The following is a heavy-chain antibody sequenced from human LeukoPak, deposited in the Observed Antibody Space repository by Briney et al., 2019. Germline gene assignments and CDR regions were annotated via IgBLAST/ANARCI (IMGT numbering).Heavy chain of an antibody. Sequence: SETLSLTCTVSGGSISSGDYYWSWIRQPPGKGLEWIGYTHYSGSTNYNPSLKSRVTISVDTSKNQFSLKLSSVTAADTAVYYCARHSCSGGSCYRFDYWGQGTLVTVSS. D-gene: IGHD2-15*01. CDR2: THYSGST. CDR3: ARHSCSGGSCYRFDY. CDR1: GGSISSGDYY. V-gene: IGHV4-61*08. J-gene: IGHJ4*02.